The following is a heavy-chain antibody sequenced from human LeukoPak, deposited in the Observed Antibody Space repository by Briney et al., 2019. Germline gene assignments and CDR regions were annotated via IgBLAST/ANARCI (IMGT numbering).Heavy chain of an antibody. CDR1: GGTFSSYT. J-gene: IGHJ4*02. CDR2: IIPILGIA. V-gene: IGHV1-69*02. Sequence: SVKVSCKASGGTFSSYTISWVRQAPGQGLEWMGRIIPILGIANYAQKFQGRVTVTADKSTSTAYMELSSLRSEDTAVYYCARAYYDSSGYYTTGGYWGQGTLVTVSS. CDR3: ARAYYDSSGYYTTGGY. D-gene: IGHD3-22*01.